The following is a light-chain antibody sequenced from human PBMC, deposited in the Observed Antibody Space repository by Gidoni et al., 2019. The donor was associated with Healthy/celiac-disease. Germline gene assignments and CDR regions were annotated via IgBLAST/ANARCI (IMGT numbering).Light chain of an antibody. J-gene: IGKJ3*01. V-gene: IGKV3-20*01. CDR1: QSVSSSY. CDR3: QQYGSSPEFT. CDR2: GAS. Sequence: EIVLTQSPGTLSLSPGERATRSCRASQSVSSSYLAWYQQKPGQAPRLLIYGASSRATGIPDRFSGSGSGTDFTLTISRLEPEDFAVYYCQQYGSSPEFTFGPGTNVDIK.